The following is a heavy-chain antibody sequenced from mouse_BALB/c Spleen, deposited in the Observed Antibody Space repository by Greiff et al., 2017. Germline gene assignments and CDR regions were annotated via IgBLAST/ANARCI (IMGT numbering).Heavy chain of an antibody. Sequence: QVHVKQSGAELVKPGASVKLSCKASGYTFTSYDINWVRQRPEQGLEWIGWIFPGDGSTKYNEKFKGKATLPTDKSSSTAYMQLSRLTSEDSAVYFCAILYYYGSSYNFDYWGQGTTLTVSS. D-gene: IGHD1-1*01. CDR3: AILYYYGSSYNFDY. V-gene: IGHV1S56*01. CDR1: GYTFTSYD. J-gene: IGHJ2*01. CDR2: IFPGDGST.